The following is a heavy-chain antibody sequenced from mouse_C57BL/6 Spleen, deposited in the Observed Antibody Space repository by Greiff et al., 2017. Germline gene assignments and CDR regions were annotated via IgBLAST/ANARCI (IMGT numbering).Heavy chain of an antibody. V-gene: IGHV1-26*01. CDR2: INPNNGGT. CDR3: ARSGRHYAMDY. J-gene: IGHJ4*01. Sequence: EVQLQQSGPELVKPGASVKISCKASGYTFTDYYMNWVKQSHGKSLEWIGDINPNNGGTSYNQKFKGKATLTVDKSSSTAYMELRSLTSEDSAVYYCARSGRHYAMDYWGQGTSVTVAS. D-gene: IGHD2-12*01. CDR1: GYTFTDYY.